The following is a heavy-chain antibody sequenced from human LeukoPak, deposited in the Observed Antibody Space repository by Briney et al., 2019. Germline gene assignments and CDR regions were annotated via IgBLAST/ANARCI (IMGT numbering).Heavy chain of an antibody. J-gene: IGHJ4*02. D-gene: IGHD3-22*01. CDR1: GFTLSTYA. V-gene: IGHV3-7*01. CDR2: INQDGSEK. Sequence: GGSLRLSCAASGFTLSTYAIHWVRQAPGKGLEWVAIINQDGSEKYYVDSVKGRFSISRDNAKNSLYLQMNSLRAEDTAVYCCARARDIWVISYFDYWGQGALVTVSS. CDR3: ARARDIWVISYFDY.